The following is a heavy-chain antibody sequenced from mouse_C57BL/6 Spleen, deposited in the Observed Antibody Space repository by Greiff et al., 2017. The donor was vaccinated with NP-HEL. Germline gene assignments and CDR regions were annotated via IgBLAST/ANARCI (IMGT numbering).Heavy chain of an antibody. CDR2: ISSGGSYT. Sequence: EVQGVESGGDLVKPGGSLKLSCAASGFTFSSYGMSWVRQTPDKRLEWVATISSGGSYTYYPDSVKGRFTISRDNAKNTLYLQMSSLKSEDTAMYYCARQGYDGYEIFFAYWGQGTLVTVSA. D-gene: IGHD2-3*01. CDR1: GFTFSSYG. V-gene: IGHV5-6*01. J-gene: IGHJ3*01. CDR3: ARQGYDGYEIFFAY.